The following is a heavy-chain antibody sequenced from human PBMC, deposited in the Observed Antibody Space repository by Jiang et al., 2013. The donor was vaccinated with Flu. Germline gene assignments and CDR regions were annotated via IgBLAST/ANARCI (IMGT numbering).Heavy chain of an antibody. CDR2: IKQDGSEK. V-gene: IGHV3-7*03. CDR3: ARDRRYCSGGSCSFDAFDI. D-gene: IGHD2-15*01. CDR1: GFTFSSYW. Sequence: GGSLRLSCAASGFTFSSYWMSWVRQAPGKGLEWVANIKQDGSEKYYVDSVKGRFTISRDNAKNSLYLQMNSLRAEDTAVYYCARDRRYCSGGSCSFDAFDIWGQGTMVTVSS. J-gene: IGHJ3*02.